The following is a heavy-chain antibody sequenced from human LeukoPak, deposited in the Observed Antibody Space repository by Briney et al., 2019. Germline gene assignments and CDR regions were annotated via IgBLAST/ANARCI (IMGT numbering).Heavy chain of an antibody. CDR3: ASGSGSYRTPYYYMDV. D-gene: IGHD3-10*01. CDR2: IYSGGST. V-gene: IGHV3-53*01. CDR1: GFTVSSNY. Sequence: GGSLRLSCVASGFTVSSNYMSWVRQAPGKGLEWVSVIYSGGSTYYADSVKGRFTISRDNSKNTLYLQMNSLRAEDTAVYYCASGSGSYRTPYYYMDVWGTGTTVTVPS. J-gene: IGHJ6*03.